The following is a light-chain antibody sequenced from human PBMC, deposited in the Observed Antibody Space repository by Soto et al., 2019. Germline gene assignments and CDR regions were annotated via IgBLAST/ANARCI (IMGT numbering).Light chain of an antibody. V-gene: IGLV2-14*01. CDR2: EVS. Sequence: QSALTQPPSVSGSPGQSITISCTGTSSDVGGYNYVSWYQQHPGKAPKLMIYEVSNRPSGVSNRFSGSKSGNTASLTISGLQAEDEADYYCSSYTSSSTAYVFGTGIKLTVL. J-gene: IGLJ1*01. CDR3: SSYTSSSTAYV. CDR1: SSDVGGYNY.